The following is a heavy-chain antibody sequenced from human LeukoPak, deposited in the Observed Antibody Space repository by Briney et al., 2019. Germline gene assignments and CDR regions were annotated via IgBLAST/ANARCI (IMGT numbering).Heavy chain of an antibody. CDR3: AKHVVGVGFDY. V-gene: IGHV3-13*01. J-gene: IGHJ4*02. Sequence: GGSLRLSCAASGFTFTNHDMHWVRQATGKGLEWVSAIGTAGRTYYADSVRGRFIISRENAKNSFYLQLNSLRAEDTAVYYCAKHVVGVGFDYWGQGTLVTVSS. D-gene: IGHD3-22*01. CDR1: GFTFTNHD. CDR2: IGTAGRT.